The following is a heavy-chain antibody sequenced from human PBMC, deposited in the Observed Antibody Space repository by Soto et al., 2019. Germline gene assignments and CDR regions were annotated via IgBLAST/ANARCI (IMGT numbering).Heavy chain of an antibody. Sequence: SETLSLTCTVSGGSISSYYWSWIRQPPGKGLEWIGYIYYSGSTNYNPSLKSRVTISVDTSKNQFSLKLSSVTAADTAVYYCARDRPAVAGRNYYYYGMDVWGQGTTVT. CDR1: GGSISSYY. J-gene: IGHJ6*02. CDR2: IYYSGST. V-gene: IGHV4-59*01. CDR3: ARDRPAVAGRNYYYYGMDV. D-gene: IGHD6-19*01.